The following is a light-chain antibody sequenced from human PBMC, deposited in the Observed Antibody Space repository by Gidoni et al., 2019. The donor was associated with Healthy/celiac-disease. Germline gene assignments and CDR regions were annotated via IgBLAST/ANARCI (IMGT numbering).Light chain of an antibody. V-gene: IGLV1-40*01. Sequence: QSVLTPPPSVSGAPGQRVTISCTGSSSNIGAGYDVHWYQQLPGTAPKLLIYGNNNRPSGVPDRFSGSKSGTSASLAITGLQAEDEADYYCQTYDSSLRSVFGGGTKLTVL. CDR3: QTYDSSLRSV. CDR2: GNN. CDR1: SSNIGAGYD. J-gene: IGLJ2*01.